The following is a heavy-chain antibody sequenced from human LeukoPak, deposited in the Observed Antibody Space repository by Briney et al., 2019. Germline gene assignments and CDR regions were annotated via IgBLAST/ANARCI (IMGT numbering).Heavy chain of an antibody. Sequence: GASVKVSCKASGGTFSSYAISWVRQAPGQGLEWMGGITPIFGTANYAQKFQGRVTITADESTSTAYMELSSLRSEDTAVYYCASLVAGREAYYFDYWGQGTLVTVSS. J-gene: IGHJ4*02. CDR3: ASLVAGREAYYFDY. D-gene: IGHD2-2*01. CDR1: GGTFSSYA. CDR2: ITPIFGTA. V-gene: IGHV1-69*13.